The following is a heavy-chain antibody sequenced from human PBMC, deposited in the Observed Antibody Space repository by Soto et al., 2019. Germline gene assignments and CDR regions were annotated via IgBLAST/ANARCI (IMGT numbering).Heavy chain of an antibody. CDR1: GFTFSSYG. D-gene: IGHD3-3*01. Sequence: GSLRLSCAASGFTFSSYGMHWVRQAPGKGLEWVAVIWYDGSNKYYADSVKGRFTISRDNSKNTLYLQMNSLRAEDTAVYYCAKDRDSRYYDFWSGYEPPNWFDPWGQGTLVTVSS. CDR2: IWYDGSNK. CDR3: AKDRDSRYYDFWSGYEPPNWFDP. J-gene: IGHJ5*02. V-gene: IGHV3-33*06.